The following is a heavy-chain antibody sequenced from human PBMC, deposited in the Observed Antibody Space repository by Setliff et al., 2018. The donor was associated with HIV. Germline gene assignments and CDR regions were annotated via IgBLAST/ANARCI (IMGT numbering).Heavy chain of an antibody. Sequence: GESLKISCAASGFTFDDYTMHWVRQAPGKGLEWVSLINWDGGSIFYADSVRGRFTISRDNSKNSLYLQMNSLRTEDTALYYCSKGHPDGDPYYFDYWGQGTLVTVSS. V-gene: IGHV3-43*01. CDR1: GFTFDDYT. J-gene: IGHJ4*02. CDR3: SKGHPDGDPYYFDY. CDR2: INWDGGSI. D-gene: IGHD2-21*02.